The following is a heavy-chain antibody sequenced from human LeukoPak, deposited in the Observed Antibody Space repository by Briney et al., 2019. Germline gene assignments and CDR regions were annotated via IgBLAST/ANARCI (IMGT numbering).Heavy chain of an antibody. CDR2: IFSGGST. V-gene: IGHV3-53*01. CDR1: GFTVSSNY. J-gene: IGHJ4*02. Sequence: NPGGSLRLSCVASGFTVSSNYMSWVRQAPGKGLEWVSAIFSGGSTFYADSVTGRFTISRDNSKNTVYLEMNSLRAEDTAVYYCARDLKTSGWYGDFDYWGQGTLVTVS. CDR3: ARDLKTSGWYGDFDY. D-gene: IGHD6-19*01.